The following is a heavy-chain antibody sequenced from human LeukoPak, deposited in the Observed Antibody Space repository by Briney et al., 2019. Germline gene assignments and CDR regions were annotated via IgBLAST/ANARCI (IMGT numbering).Heavy chain of an antibody. J-gene: IGHJ3*02. Sequence: PGGSLRLSCAASGFTVSSNYMSWVRQAPGKGLEWVSVIYSGGSTYYADSVKGRFTISRDNSKNTLYLQMNSLRAEDTAVYYCARDQGLGELLFQTPDAFDIWGQGTMVTVSS. D-gene: IGHD3-10*01. CDR3: ARDQGLGELLFQTPDAFDI. CDR2: IYSGGST. CDR1: GFTVSSNY. V-gene: IGHV3-66*01.